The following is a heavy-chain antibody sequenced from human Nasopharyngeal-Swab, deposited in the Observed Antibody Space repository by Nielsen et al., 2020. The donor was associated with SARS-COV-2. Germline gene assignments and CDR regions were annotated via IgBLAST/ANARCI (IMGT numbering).Heavy chain of an antibody. CDR3: ARRRIANGDFDF. D-gene: IGHD2-21*01. Sequence: GSLRLSCAVSGGSISSSNWWSWVRQPPGKGLEWIGEIYHSGSTNYNPSLKSRVSISVDTSKNQFSLKVSSVTAADTAVYYCARRRIANGDFDFWGQGTLVTVSS. CDR1: GGSISSSNW. V-gene: IGHV4-4*02. J-gene: IGHJ4*02. CDR2: IYHSGST.